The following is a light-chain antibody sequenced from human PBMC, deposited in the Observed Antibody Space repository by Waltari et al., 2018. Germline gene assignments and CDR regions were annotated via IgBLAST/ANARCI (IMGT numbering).Light chain of an antibody. V-gene: IGLV2-8*01. CDR2: EVT. Sequence: QSALTQPPSASGSPGQSVTISCTGTSSDFGGYEYVSWYQHHPGKAPKLIVYEVTQRPSGVPDRCSGSKSGNTASLTVCGLQAEDEAEYYCSSYARGNAVVFGGGTRLTVL. CDR1: SSDFGGYEY. J-gene: IGLJ2*01. CDR3: SSYARGNAVV.